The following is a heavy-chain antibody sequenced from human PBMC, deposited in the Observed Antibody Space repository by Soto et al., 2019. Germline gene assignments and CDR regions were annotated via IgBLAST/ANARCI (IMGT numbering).Heavy chain of an antibody. CDR3: ARHTANTYGYNMDV. Sequence: GLSLKISCEGSVYTFTTRSISCVRLLPGKGLEWMGRIDPSDSYTDYSPSFQGHVTITADKSISSAYLQWSSLKASDSAMYYCARHTANTYGYNMDVWGQGTTVTVS. CDR1: VYTFTTRS. J-gene: IGHJ6*02. D-gene: IGHD5-18*01. V-gene: IGHV5-10-1*01. CDR2: IDPSDSYT.